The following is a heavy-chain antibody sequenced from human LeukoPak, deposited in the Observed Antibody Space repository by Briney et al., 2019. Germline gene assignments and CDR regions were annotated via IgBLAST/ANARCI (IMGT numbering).Heavy chain of an antibody. CDR1: GGSISSGSYY. CDR3: ARYCLSIAAAGTEGFDY. J-gene: IGHJ4*02. Sequence: SETLSLTCTVSGGSISSGSYYWGWIRQPPGKGLEWIGSIYYSGSTYYNPSLKSRVTISVDTSKNQFSLKLSSVTAADTAVYYCARYCLSIAAAGTEGFDYWGQGTLVTVSS. V-gene: IGHV4-39*07. CDR2: IYYSGST. D-gene: IGHD6-13*01.